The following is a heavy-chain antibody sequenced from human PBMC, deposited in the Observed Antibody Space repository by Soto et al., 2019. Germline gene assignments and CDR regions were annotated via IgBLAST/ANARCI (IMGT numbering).Heavy chain of an antibody. CDR3: ARGGVVLRYFDWLLPPSYGMDV. J-gene: IGHJ6*02. CDR2: ISGSGGST. CDR1: GFTFSSYA. D-gene: IGHD3-9*01. V-gene: IGHV3-23*01. Sequence: VGSLRLSCAASGFTFSSYAMSWVRQAPGKGLEWVSAISGSGGSTYYADSVKGRFTISRDNSKNTLYLQMSSLRAEDTAVHYCARGGVVLRYFDWLLPPSYGMDVWGQGTTVTVSS.